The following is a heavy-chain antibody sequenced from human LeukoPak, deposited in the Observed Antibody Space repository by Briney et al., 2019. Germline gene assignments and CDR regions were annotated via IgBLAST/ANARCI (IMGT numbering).Heavy chain of an antibody. CDR2: INPNSGGA. V-gene: IGHV1-2*02. D-gene: IGHD3-3*01. Sequence: ASVKVSCKASGYTFTGYYMHWVRQAPGQGLEWVGWINPNSGGANYAQKFQGRVTMTRDTSISTAYMELSRLRSDDTAVYYCARDYDFWSGYYYFDYWGQGTLVTVSS. CDR1: GYTFTGYY. J-gene: IGHJ4*02. CDR3: ARDYDFWSGYYYFDY.